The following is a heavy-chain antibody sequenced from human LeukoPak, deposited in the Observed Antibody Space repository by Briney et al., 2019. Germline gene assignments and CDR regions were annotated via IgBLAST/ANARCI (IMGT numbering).Heavy chain of an antibody. CDR2: IRSKAYGGTT. CDR3: TSNRDYSTDY. D-gene: IGHD4-11*01. CDR1: GFTFGDYA. Sequence: GGSLRLSCTASGFTFGDYAMSWFRQAPGKGLEWVGFIRSKAYGGTTEYAASVKGGFTISRDDSKSIAYLQMNSLKTEDTAVYYCTSNRDYSTDYWGQGTLVTVSS. V-gene: IGHV3-49*03. J-gene: IGHJ4*02.